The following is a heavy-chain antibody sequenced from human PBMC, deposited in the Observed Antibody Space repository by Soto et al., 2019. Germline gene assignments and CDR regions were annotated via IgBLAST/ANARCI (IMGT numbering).Heavy chain of an antibody. Sequence: GGSLRLSCAASGFTFSNAWMSWVRQAPGKGLEWVGRIKSKTDDGTTDYAAPVKGRFTISRDDSKNTLYLQMNNLKTEDRAVYYCVTHVPRDYWGQGTQVTVSS. V-gene: IGHV3-15*01. CDR3: VTHVPRDY. J-gene: IGHJ4*02. CDR1: GFTFSNAW. D-gene: IGHD3-10*02. CDR2: IKSKTDDGTT.